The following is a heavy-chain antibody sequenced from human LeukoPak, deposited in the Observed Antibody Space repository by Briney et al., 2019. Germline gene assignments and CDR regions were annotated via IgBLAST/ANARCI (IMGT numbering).Heavy chain of an antibody. J-gene: IGHJ1*01. CDR1: GFIFSSYA. CDR3: LLIILGGSSQH. D-gene: IGHD3-3*01. V-gene: IGHV3-23*01. Sequence: GGSLRLSCAASGFIFSSYAMSWVRQAPGKGLEWVSAISGTGGSTYYADSVKGRFTISRDNAKNTFYLQMNSLRVEDTAVYYCLLIILGGSSQHWGQGTLVTVSS. CDR2: ISGTGGST.